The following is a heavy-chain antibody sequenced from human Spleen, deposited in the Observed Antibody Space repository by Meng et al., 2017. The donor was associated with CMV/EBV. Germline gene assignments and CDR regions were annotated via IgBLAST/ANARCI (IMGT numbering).Heavy chain of an antibody. CDR3: AKNEYSSRGDYYYGMDV. Sequence: GESLKISCAASGFTFSSYEMNWVRQAPGKGLEWVSGINWNGGSTAYADSVKGRFTISRDNAKNSLYLQMNSLRAEDTALYYCAKNEYSSRGDYYYGMDVWGQGTTVTVSS. J-gene: IGHJ6*02. D-gene: IGHD6-6*01. CDR2: INWNGGST. V-gene: IGHV3-20*04. CDR1: GFTFSSYE.